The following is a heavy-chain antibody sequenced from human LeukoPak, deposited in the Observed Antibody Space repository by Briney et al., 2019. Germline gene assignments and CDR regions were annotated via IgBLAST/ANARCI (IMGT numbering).Heavy chain of an antibody. J-gene: IGHJ6*03. CDR2: FDPEDGET. CDR1: GYTLTELS. Sequence: ASVKVSFTVSGYTLTELSMHWVRQAPGKGLEWMGGFDPEDGETIYAQKFQGRVTMTEDTSTDTAYMELSSLRSEDTAVYYCATGPPMGSSWSTNYYYYMDVWGKGTTVTVSS. D-gene: IGHD6-13*01. CDR3: ATGPPMGSSWSTNYYYYMDV. V-gene: IGHV1-24*01.